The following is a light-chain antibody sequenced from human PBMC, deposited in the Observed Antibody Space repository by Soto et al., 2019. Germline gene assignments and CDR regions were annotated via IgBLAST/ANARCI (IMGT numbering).Light chain of an antibody. CDR1: SSDVGGYNY. CDR3: RSYAGSNHYV. Sequence: QSALTQPPSASGSPGQSVTISCTGTSSDVGGYNYVSWYQQHPGKAHKLMIYEVSKRPSGVPDRFSGSKSGNTASLTVSGLPAEDEADYYCRSYAGSNHYVFGTGTKVTVL. J-gene: IGLJ1*01. CDR2: EVS. V-gene: IGLV2-8*01.